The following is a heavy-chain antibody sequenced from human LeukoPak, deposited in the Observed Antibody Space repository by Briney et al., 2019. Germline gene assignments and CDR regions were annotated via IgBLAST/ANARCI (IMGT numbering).Heavy chain of an antibody. CDR3: ARGIVVVPAATKYYYYYMDV. J-gene: IGHJ6*03. V-gene: IGHV4-4*07. CDR1: GGSISSYY. D-gene: IGHD2-2*01. CDR2: IYTSGST. Sequence: SETLSLTCTVSGGSISSYYWSWIRQPAGKGLESIGRIYTSGSTNYNPSLKSRVTMSVDTSKNQFSLKLSSVTAADTAVYYCARGIVVVPAATKYYYYYMDVWGKGTTVTVSS.